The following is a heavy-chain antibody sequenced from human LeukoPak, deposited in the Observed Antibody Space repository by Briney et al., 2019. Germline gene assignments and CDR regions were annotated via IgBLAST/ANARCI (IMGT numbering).Heavy chain of an antibody. V-gene: IGHV3-15*01. CDR1: GFTFSNAW. J-gene: IGHJ4*02. CDR3: TTDPGYSYGSFFDY. D-gene: IGHD5-18*01. Sequence: GGSLRLSCASSGFTFSNAWMSWVRKAPGKGLEWVGRIKSKTDGGTTDYAAPVKGRFTISRDDSKNTLYLQMNSLKTEDTAVYYCTTDPGYSYGSFFDYWGQGTLVTVSS. CDR2: IKSKTDGGTT.